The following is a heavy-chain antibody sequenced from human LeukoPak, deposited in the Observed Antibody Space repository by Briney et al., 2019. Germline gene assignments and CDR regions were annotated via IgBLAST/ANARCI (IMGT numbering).Heavy chain of an antibody. CDR1: GFTFSSYW. D-gene: IGHD2-2*01. CDR2: IKQDGSEK. CDR3: ARDPVPAANTNAFDI. J-gene: IGHJ3*02. V-gene: IGHV3-7*03. Sequence: GGSLRLSCAASGFTFSSYWMSWVRQAPGKGLEWVANIKQDGSEKYYVDPVKGRFTISRDNAKNSLYLQMNSLRAEDTAVYYCARDPVPAANTNAFDIWGQGTMVTVSS.